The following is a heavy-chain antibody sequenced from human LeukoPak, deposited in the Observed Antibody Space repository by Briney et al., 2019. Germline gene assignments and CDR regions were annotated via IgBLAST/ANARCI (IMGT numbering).Heavy chain of an antibody. Sequence: PGGSLRLSCPASGFPFSTYSLNWVRQAPGKGLEWVSSISSHGYIYYADSLKGRFTISRDSAKSSLYLQMNSLRAEDTAVYYCAREAQSFYYDTSGYYTAAAYFDYWGQGTLVTVSS. J-gene: IGHJ4*02. CDR3: AREAQSFYYDTSGYYTAAAYFDY. CDR2: ISSHGYI. V-gene: IGHV3-21*01. D-gene: IGHD3-22*01. CDR1: GFPFSTYS.